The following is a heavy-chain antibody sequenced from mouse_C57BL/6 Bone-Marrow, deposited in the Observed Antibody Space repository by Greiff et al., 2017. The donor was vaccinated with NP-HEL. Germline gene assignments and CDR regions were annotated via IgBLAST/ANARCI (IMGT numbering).Heavy chain of an antibody. Sequence: DVKLVESGGGLVKPGGSLKLSCAASGFTFSSYAMSWVRQTPEKRLEWVATISDGGSYTYYPDNVKGRFTISRDNAKNNLYLQMSHLKSEDTAMYYCARDRYYDYHYYAMDYWGQGTSVTVSS. D-gene: IGHD2-4*01. CDR3: ARDRYYDYHYYAMDY. CDR2: ISDGGSYT. J-gene: IGHJ4*01. V-gene: IGHV5-4*01. CDR1: GFTFSSYA.